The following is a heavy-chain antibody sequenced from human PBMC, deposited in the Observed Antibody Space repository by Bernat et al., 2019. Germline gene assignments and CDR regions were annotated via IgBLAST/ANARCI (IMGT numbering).Heavy chain of an antibody. V-gene: IGHV3-30-3*01. CDR1: GFTFSSYA. J-gene: IGHJ4*02. D-gene: IGHD2-2*01. CDR3: ARRMSRGYCSSTSCYPLKV. CDR2: ISYDGSNK. Sequence: QVQLVESGGGVVQPGRSLRLSCAASGFTFSSYAMHWVRRAPGKGLEWVAVISYDGSNKYYADSVKGRFTISRDNSKNTLYLQMNSLRAEDTAVYYCARRMSRGYCSSTSCYPLKVWGQGTLVTVSS.